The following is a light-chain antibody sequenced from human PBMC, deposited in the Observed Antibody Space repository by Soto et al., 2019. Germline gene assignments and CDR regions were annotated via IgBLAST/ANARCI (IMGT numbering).Light chain of an antibody. CDR2: AAS. CDR1: QGISSY. Sequence: VIWISHSPSLLAASTGDRVSISCRMSQGISSYLAWYQQKPGKAPELLIYAASTLQSGVPSRFSGSGSGTEFTLTISSLQPDDFPTYYCQQYSLDSTFGQGTKVDIK. J-gene: IGKJ1*01. V-gene: IGKV1D-8*03. CDR3: QQYSLDST.